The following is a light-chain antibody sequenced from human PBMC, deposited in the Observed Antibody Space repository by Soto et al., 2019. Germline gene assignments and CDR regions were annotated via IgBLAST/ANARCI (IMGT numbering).Light chain of an antibody. CDR1: QSVRSF. CDR2: DSS. J-gene: IGKJ1*01. CDR3: QQRSSWPT. Sequence: EIVLPQSPATLSLSPGESATLSCRASQSVRSFLAWYQQRPGQAPRLLIYDSSKRAPGIPARFSGSGSGTDFTLTISSLEPEDFAVYYCQQRSSWPTFGQGTQMEIK. V-gene: IGKV3-11*01.